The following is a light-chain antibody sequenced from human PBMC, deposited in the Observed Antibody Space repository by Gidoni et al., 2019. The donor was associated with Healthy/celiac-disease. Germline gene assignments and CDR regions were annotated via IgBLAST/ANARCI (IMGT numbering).Light chain of an antibody. Sequence: DMVMTQAPDSLAVALGERATINCKSSQSVLYRSNNKNYLAWYQQKPGQPPKLLIYWASTRESGVPDRFSGSGSGTDFTLTISRLQAEDVAVYYCQQYYSTPPTFGGGTKVEIK. CDR2: WAS. V-gene: IGKV4-1*01. CDR1: QSVLYRSNNKNY. J-gene: IGKJ4*01. CDR3: QQYYSTPPT.